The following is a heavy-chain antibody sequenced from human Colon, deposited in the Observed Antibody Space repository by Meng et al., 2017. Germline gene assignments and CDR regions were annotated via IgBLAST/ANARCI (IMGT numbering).Heavy chain of an antibody. CDR3: ASIYRYGDYGDYFDY. J-gene: IGHJ4*02. Sequence: QVQLPESGHVLVTPSGILSLSCAVSGGSISSIHWWSWVRQPPGKGLEWIGEIYHSGATNYSPSLKSRVTISVDKSKNQFSLKLSSMTAADTAVYYCASIYRYGDYGDYFDYWGQGTLVTVSS. CDR1: GGSISSIHW. D-gene: IGHD4-17*01. CDR2: IYHSGAT. V-gene: IGHV4-4*02.